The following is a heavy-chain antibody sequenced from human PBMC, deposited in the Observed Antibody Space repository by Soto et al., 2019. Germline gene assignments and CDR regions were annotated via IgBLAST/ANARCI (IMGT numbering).Heavy chain of an antibody. CDR1: GYTFTSYG. D-gene: IGHD5-18*01. CDR2: ISGYNGNR. CDR3: ASSSGYTYGFDY. J-gene: IGHJ4*02. V-gene: IGHV1-18*01. Sequence: QVQLVQSGAEVKKPGASVKVSCKASGYTFTSYGISLVRQAPGQVLEWMGWISGYNGNRNYAQKLQGRVTMTTDTSTSTDYMVMRRLRSDDTAVYQCASSSGYTYGFDYWGQGTLVTVSS.